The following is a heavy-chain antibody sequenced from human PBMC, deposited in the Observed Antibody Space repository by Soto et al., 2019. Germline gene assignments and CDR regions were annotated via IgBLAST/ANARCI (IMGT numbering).Heavy chain of an antibody. CDR2: NRWHGESV. Sequence: GGSLRLSCSASGFTFEDFAMPWVRRVPGKGLEWVAGNRWHGESVGYDASVKGRFTSSSDNAKKLLFLQMNSLRVDDTALYYCVKDGEAASPGWFDTWGQGTQVTVSS. CDR1: GFTFEDFA. CDR3: VKDGEAASPGWFDT. D-gene: IGHD6-6*01. V-gene: IGHV3-9*01. J-gene: IGHJ5*02.